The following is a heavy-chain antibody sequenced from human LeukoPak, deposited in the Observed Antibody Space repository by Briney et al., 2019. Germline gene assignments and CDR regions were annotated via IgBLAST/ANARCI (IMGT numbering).Heavy chain of an antibody. CDR2: ISIEGNSL. Sequence: QTGGSLRLSCEVSRFNFNIYSMNWVRQAPGKGLEWISYISIEGNSLYYADSVKGRFTISRDNGKSSLYLQMRSLRAEDTAVYYCASGPGLDYWGQGTLVTVSS. D-gene: IGHD1-1*01. CDR3: ASGPGLDY. J-gene: IGHJ4*02. V-gene: IGHV3-48*01. CDR1: RFNFNIYS.